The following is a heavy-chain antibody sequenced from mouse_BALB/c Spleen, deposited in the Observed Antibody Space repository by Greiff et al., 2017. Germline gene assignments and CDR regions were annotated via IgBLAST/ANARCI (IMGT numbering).Heavy chain of an antibody. CDR2: ISYSGST. CDR3: ARDDGYYPFAY. D-gene: IGHD2-3*01. CDR1: GYSITSDYA. J-gene: IGHJ3*01. Sequence: EVKVEESGPGLVKPSQSLSLTCTVTGYSITSDYAWNWIRQFPGNKLEWMGYISYSGSTSYNPSLKSRISITRDTSKNQFFLQLNSVTTEDTATYYCARDDGYYPFAYWGQGTLVTVSA. V-gene: IGHV3-2*02.